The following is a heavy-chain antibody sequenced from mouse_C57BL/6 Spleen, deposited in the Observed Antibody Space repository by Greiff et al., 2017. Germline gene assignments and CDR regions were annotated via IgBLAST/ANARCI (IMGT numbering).Heavy chain of an antibody. D-gene: IGHD2-10*01. CDR1: GYSITSGYY. V-gene: IGHV3-6*01. CDR3: APTTRWYFDV. CDR2: ISYDGSN. J-gene: IGHJ1*03. Sequence: EVQLQESGPGLVKPSQSLSLTCSVTGYSITSGYYWNWIRQFPGNKLEWMGYISYDGSNNYNPSLKNRISITRDTSKNQFFLKLNSVTTEDTATYYCAPTTRWYFDVWGTGTTVTVAS.